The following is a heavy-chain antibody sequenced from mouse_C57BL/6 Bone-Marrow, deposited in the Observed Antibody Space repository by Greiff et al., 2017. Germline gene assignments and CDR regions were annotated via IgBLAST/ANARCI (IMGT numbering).Heavy chain of an antibody. CDR3: ACITTVPFGY. J-gene: IGHJ3*01. D-gene: IGHD1-1*01. Sequence: VQLQQSGPELVKPGASVKIPCKASGYTFTDYNMDWVKQSHGKSLEWIGDINPNNGGTIYNQKFKGKATLTVDKASSTAYMELRSLTSEDTAVYYCACITTVPFGYWGQGTLVTVSA. V-gene: IGHV1-18*01. CDR2: INPNNGGT. CDR1: GYTFTDYN.